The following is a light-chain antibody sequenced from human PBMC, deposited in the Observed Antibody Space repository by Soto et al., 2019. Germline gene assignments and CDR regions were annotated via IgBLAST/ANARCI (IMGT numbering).Light chain of an antibody. CDR2: ATD. Sequence: DIQMTQSPSSLSASVGDRVTITCRASQTITNYLNWYQQQSGKAPKLLIYATDTLQSGVPSRFSGSGSGTDYTLTISSLQPEDFATYYCQQYDSYSLTFGGGTRVEIK. CDR1: QTITNY. CDR3: QQYDSYSLT. V-gene: IGKV1-39*01. J-gene: IGKJ4*01.